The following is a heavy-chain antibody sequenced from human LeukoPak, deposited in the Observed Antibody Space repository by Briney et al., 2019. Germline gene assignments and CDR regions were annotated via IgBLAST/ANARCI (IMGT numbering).Heavy chain of an antibody. J-gene: IGHJ2*01. Sequence: SETLSLTCTVSADSIGSFYWSWLRQPPGKGLEWIGHISYSGDSNYNPSLKSRVTLSVDTSKNQFSLRLTSATAADTAVYYCARQKSQFLLPSADWYFDLWGRGTLVTVSS. CDR3: ARQKSQFLLPSADWYFDL. CDR1: ADSIGSFY. D-gene: IGHD5-24*01. V-gene: IGHV4-59*08. CDR2: ISYSGDS.